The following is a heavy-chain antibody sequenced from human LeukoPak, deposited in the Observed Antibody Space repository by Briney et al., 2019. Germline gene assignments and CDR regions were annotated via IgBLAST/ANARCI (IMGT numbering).Heavy chain of an antibody. V-gene: IGHV3-7*01. CDR1: GFTFSSYG. CDR2: IKEDGSEK. Sequence: PGGSLRLSCAASGFTFSSYGMSWVRQAPGKGLEWVANIKEDGSEKYYVDSVKGRFTISRDNAKNSLYLQMNSLRDEDTAVYYCARDGKSDIVAAGGFDYWGQGTLATVSS. J-gene: IGHJ4*02. D-gene: IGHD6-13*01. CDR3: ARDGKSDIVAAGGFDY.